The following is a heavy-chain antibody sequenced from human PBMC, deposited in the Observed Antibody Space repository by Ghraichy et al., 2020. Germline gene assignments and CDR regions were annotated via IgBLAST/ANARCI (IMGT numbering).Heavy chain of an antibody. D-gene: IGHD1-26*01. CDR3: ARTAHGVGATPAEYFQH. J-gene: IGHJ1*01. CDR2: ISSSSSYT. V-gene: IGHV3-11*06. Sequence: GGSLRLSCAASGFTFSDYYMSWIRQAPGKGLEWVSYISSSSSYTNYADSVKGRFTISRDNAKNSLYLQMNSLRAEDTAVYYCARTAHGVGATPAEYFQHWGQGTLVTVSS. CDR1: GFTFSDYY.